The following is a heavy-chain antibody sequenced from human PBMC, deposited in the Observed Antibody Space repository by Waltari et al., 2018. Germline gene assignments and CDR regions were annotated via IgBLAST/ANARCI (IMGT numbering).Heavy chain of an antibody. CDR3: AKSLSACGMDV. Sequence: QVQLVESGGGVVQPGRSLRLSCAASGFTLSSYGMHWVRQAPGKGRGWVAIISYDGSIKYYADSVKGRFTISRDNSKNTLYLQMNSLRAEDTAVYYCAKSLSACGMDVWGQGTTVTVSS. J-gene: IGHJ6*02. D-gene: IGHD3-16*01. CDR2: ISYDGSIK. V-gene: IGHV3-30*18. CDR1: GFTLSSYG.